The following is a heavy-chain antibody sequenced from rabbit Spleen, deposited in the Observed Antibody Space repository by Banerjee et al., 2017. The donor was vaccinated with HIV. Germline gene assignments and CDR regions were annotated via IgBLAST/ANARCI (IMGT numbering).Heavy chain of an antibody. D-gene: IGHD1-1*01. J-gene: IGHJ6*01. CDR2: IELNSSGST. V-gene: IGHV1S45*01. CDR1: GVSFSGSSY. Sequence: QEQLVESGGGLVQPEGSLTLTCTASGVSFSGSSYMCWVRQAPGKGLEWIGCIELNSSGSTYFASWAKGRFTITKTSSTKVTLQMTSLTAADTATYFCARDTSSSFSSYGMDLWGPGTLVTVS. CDR3: ARDTSSSFSSYGMDL.